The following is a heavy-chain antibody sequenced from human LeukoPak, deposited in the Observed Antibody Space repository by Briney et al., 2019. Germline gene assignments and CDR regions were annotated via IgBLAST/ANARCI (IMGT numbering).Heavy chain of an antibody. J-gene: IGHJ6*03. Sequence: SETLSLTCTVSGGSISNYYWYWMRQPPGKGLEWIAYSFYSGNPNYNPSRKSRVTISVDTSKNQFSLKLTSVTAADTAVYYCARGHGYCSSTSCYYYYYYYMDVWGKGTTVTVSS. V-gene: IGHV4-59*12. CDR3: ARGHGYCSSTSCYYYYYYYMDV. CDR1: GGSISNYY. CDR2: SFYSGNP. D-gene: IGHD2-2*01.